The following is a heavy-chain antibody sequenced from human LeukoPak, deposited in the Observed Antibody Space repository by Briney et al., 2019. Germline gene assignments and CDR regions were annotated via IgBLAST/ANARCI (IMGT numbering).Heavy chain of an antibody. CDR1: GGSINNYY. V-gene: IGHV4-59*08. J-gene: IGHJ4*02. CDR2: IYHSGTT. CDR3: ARAVSFDY. Sequence: SETLSLTCSGSGGSINNYYWNWIRQPPGKGLEWIGYIYHSGTTIYNPSLKSRVTISIDTSKNQFSLRLSSVTAADTAVYYCARAVSFDYWGQGALVTVSS. D-gene: IGHD4-11*01.